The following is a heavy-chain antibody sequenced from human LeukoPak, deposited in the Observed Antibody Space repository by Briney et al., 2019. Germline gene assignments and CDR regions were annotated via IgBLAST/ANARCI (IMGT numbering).Heavy chain of an antibody. CDR3: ASVVSGY. CDR2: ISAGGGST. V-gene: IGHV3-23*01. J-gene: IGHJ4*02. D-gene: IGHD2/OR15-2a*01. Sequence: GGSLRLSCVASGFTFHTYAMNWVRQAPGKGLEWVSGISAGGGSTNYADSVKGRFTISRDDSKNTLYLQLTSLRAEDTAVYYLASVVSGYWGQGTLVTVSS. CDR1: GFTFHTYA.